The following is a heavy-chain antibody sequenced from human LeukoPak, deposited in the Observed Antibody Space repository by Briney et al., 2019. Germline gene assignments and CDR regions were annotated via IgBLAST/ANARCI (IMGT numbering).Heavy chain of an antibody. D-gene: IGHD3-22*01. Sequence: GGSLRLSCAASGFTFSSYGMHWVRQAPGKGLEWVAVISYDGSNKYYADSVKGRFTISRDNSKNTLYLQMNSLRAEDTAVYYCSVWLPHFDYWGQGTLVTVSP. CDR2: ISYDGSNK. V-gene: IGHV3-30*03. CDR3: SVWLPHFDY. CDR1: GFTFSSYG. J-gene: IGHJ4*02.